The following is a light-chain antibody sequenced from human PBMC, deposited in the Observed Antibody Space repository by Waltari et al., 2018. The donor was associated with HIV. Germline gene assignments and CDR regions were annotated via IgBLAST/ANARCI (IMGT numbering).Light chain of an antibody. CDR3: QSWDSSTVV. Sequence: YELTQPPSVSVSPGQTASITCSGDKLGDKYACWYQQKPGQSPVLVIYHDIQRPSRIPERFSCSNSGNTATLTIRGTQAMDEADYYCQSWDSSTVVFGGGTKLTVL. CDR1: KLGDKY. V-gene: IGLV3-1*01. J-gene: IGLJ2*01. CDR2: HDI.